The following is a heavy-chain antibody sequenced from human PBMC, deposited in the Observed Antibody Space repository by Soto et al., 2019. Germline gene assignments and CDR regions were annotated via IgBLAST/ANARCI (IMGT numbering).Heavy chain of an antibody. Sequence: GSLRLSCAASGFTLSTYWMHWVRQVAGKGLVWVSRISSGGTYTNYADSVKGRFTISRDSARNTLFLQMNYLTGEDTAVYYCARTFVDGMAGFGPWGQGTLVTVSS. D-gene: IGHD2-15*01. J-gene: IGHJ5*02. CDR2: ISSGGTYT. CDR1: GFTLSTYW. CDR3: ARTFVDGMAGFGP. V-gene: IGHV3-74*01.